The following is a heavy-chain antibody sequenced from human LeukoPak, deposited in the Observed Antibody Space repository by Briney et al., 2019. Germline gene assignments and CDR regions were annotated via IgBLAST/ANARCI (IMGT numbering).Heavy chain of an antibody. J-gene: IGHJ4*02. CDR3: ARDPRNSGRFDY. V-gene: IGHV3-20*04. D-gene: IGHD3-10*01. Sequence: GGSLRLSCVASGFNFEDYGMSWVRQVPGKGLEWVSNINWSGGSKNYADSVNGRFTISRDDAKRSLYLQMSSLRPEDTALYFCARDPRNSGRFDYWGLGTLVTVSS. CDR1: GFNFEDYG. CDR2: INWSGGSK.